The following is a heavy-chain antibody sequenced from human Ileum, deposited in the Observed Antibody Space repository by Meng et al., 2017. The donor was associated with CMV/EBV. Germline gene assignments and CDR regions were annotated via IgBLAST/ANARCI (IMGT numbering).Heavy chain of an antibody. CDR1: GFTFRNYG. Sequence: GSGFTFRNYGMSWVRQAPGKGLEWVSSTSGSGTSAFYADSVKGRFTISRDNSKNTVSLQMNSLRADDTAVYYCAKGVDYSGSSGFDPWGQGTLVTVSS. CDR3: AKGVDYSGSSGFDP. V-gene: IGHV3-23*01. D-gene: IGHD4-23*01. CDR2: TSGSGTSA. J-gene: IGHJ5*02.